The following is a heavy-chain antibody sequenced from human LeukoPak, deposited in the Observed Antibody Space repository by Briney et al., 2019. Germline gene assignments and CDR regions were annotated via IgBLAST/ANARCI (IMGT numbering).Heavy chain of an antibody. CDR2: ICDNGGGT. J-gene: IGHJ4*02. Sequence: GGSLRLSCAASGFNFNTYAMSWVRQAPGKGLEWVSVICDNGGGTHYADSVKGRFTISTDISNHTVYLHMNSLRAEDTAIYYCAKGISGSCYSAADSWGQGNLVTVSS. V-gene: IGHV3-23*01. CDR3: AKGISGSCYSAADS. CDR1: GFNFNTYA. D-gene: IGHD2-15*01.